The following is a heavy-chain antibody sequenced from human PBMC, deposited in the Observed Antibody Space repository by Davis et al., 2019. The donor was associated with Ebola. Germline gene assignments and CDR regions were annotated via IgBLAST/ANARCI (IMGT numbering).Heavy chain of an antibody. J-gene: IGHJ6*02. CDR3: ARARAYSSSSGFYYYYGMDV. Sequence: PSETLSLTCAVYGGSFSGYYWSWIRQPPGKGLEWIGEINHSVSTNYNPSLKSRVTISGDTSKNQFSLKLSCVTAADTAVYYCARARAYSSSSGFYYYYGMDVWGQGTTVTVSS. CDR1: GGSFSGYY. D-gene: IGHD6-6*01. V-gene: IGHV4-34*01. CDR2: INHSVST.